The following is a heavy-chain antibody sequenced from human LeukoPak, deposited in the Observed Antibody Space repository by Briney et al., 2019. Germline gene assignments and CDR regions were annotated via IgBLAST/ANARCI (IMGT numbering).Heavy chain of an antibody. D-gene: IGHD3-10*01. CDR2: FNHNWGA. CDR1: SGSFSGYY. Sequence: SETLSLTCAVYSGSFSGYYWTWFRQPPGKGLEWIGEFNHNWGAKYNPSLQSRVTISVDTSKNHLSLSLNSVTTADTAVYYCAASLWFGIYPDYWGQGSLVTVSS. J-gene: IGHJ4*02. V-gene: IGHV4-34*01. CDR3: AASLWFGIYPDY.